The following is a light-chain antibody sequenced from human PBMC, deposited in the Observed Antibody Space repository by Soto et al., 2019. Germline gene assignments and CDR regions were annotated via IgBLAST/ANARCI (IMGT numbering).Light chain of an antibody. Sequence: EIVLTQSPATLSLSPGERATLSCRASQSVSSSLAWYQQKPGQAPRLLIYDASNRATGIPARFSGSGSGTDFTLTISGLEPEDFAVYYCQQYGTSLFTFGGGTKVDIK. J-gene: IGKJ4*01. V-gene: IGKV3-20*01. CDR2: DAS. CDR1: QSVSSS. CDR3: QQYGTSLFT.